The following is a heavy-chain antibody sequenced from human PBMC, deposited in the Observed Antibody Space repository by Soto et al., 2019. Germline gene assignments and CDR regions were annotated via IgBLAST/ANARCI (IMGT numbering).Heavy chain of an antibody. J-gene: IGHJ4*02. Sequence: ASVKVSCKASGYTFTSYGISWVRQAPGQGLEWMGWISAYNGNTNYAQKLQGRVTMTTDTSTSTAYMELRSLRSDDTAVYYCARDITMIVVTPGGYWGQGTLVTVSS. CDR2: ISAYNGNT. CDR1: GYTFTSYG. V-gene: IGHV1-18*01. CDR3: ARDITMIVVTPGGY. D-gene: IGHD3-22*01.